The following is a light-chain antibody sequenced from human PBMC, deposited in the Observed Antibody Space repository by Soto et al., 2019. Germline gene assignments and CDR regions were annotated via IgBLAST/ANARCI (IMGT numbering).Light chain of an antibody. V-gene: IGKV3-20*01. Sequence: EIVLTQSPATLSLSPGERATLSCRSSQSFSSIYLAWYQQKPGQAPRLLIYGASSRATGIPDRFSGGGSGTDFSLTISRLDPEDVAVYYCQQYSSSPITFGQGTRLEIK. CDR1: QSFSSIY. J-gene: IGKJ5*01. CDR2: GAS. CDR3: QQYSSSPIT.